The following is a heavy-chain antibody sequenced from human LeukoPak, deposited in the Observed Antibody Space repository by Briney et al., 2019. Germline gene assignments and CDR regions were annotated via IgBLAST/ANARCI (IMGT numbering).Heavy chain of an antibody. CDR1: GYTFTGYY. Sequence: ASVKVSCKASGYTFTGYYFHWVRQAPGQGLEWMGWINPNTAGTNYAQKFLGGVTLTWDTSISTAYMELNRLTSDDTAVYYCATSAGDYRAGHYYYMGVRGKGTSVTVSS. D-gene: IGHD4-11*01. CDR2: INPNTAGT. J-gene: IGHJ6*03. V-gene: IGHV1-2*02. CDR3: ATSAGDYRAGHYYYMGV.